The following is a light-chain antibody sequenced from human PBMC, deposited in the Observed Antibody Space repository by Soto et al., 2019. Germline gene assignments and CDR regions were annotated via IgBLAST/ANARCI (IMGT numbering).Light chain of an antibody. CDR3: QSYDISLHNYV. J-gene: IGLJ1*01. V-gene: IGLV1-40*01. CDR2: GDN. CDR1: TSNIGAPYD. Sequence: QSALTQPPSVSGAPGQRVSISCTGSTSNIGAPYDVHWYQHLPGAAPKLLIYGDNNRPSGVPGRFSGSKSGTSASLAITSLQAEDEADYYCQSYDISLHNYVFGTGTRSPS.